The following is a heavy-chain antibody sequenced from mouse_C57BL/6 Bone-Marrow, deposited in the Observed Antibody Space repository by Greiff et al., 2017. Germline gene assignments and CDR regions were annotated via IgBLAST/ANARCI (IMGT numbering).Heavy chain of an antibody. Sequence: VEPGASVNIPCKASGYTFTDYNMHCVKQRHGKSLAWTGDITSNNGGTIYNQKFKGKATLTVDKSSSTAYMELRSLSSADNAGYNCARWNDYGSNKDEYYALDYWGQGTSVTVSS. CDR3: ARWNDYGSNKDEYYALDY. CDR1: GYTFTDYN. V-gene: IGHV1-18*01. J-gene: IGHJ4*01. CDR2: ITSNNGGT. D-gene: IGHD1-1*01.